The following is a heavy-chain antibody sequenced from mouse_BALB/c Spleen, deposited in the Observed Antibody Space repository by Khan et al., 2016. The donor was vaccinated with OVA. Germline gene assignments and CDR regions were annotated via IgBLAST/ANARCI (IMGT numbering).Heavy chain of an antibody. CDR3: ATSYYYGYYFDY. D-gene: IGHD1-1*01. Sequence: EVKLMESGGGLVQPGGSRKLFCAASGFTFSSYGMHWVRQAPEKGLEWVAYISGDSSTIYYADTVKGRFTISRDNPKNTLFLQMTSLMSEDTAMYYCATSYYYGYYFDYWGPGTTLTVSS. CDR2: ISGDSSTI. V-gene: IGHV5-17*02. J-gene: IGHJ2*01. CDR1: GFTFSSYG.